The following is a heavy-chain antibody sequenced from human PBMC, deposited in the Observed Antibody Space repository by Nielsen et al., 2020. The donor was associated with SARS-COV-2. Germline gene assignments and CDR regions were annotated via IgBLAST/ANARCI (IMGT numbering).Heavy chain of an antibody. Sequence: GESLKISCAASGFTFSDYGIHWVRQAPGKGLEWVIVISFDGLYKQYKDSVKGRFSISRDNSENTVSLQMDSLRSEDTAVYYCAREDRTNWYGVDYWGQGTLVTVSS. V-gene: IGHV3-30*03. J-gene: IGHJ4*02. CDR2: ISFDGLYK. D-gene: IGHD6-13*01. CDR1: GFTFSDYG. CDR3: AREDRTNWYGVDY.